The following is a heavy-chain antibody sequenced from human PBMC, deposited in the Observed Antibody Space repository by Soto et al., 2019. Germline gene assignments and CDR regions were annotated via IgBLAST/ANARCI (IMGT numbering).Heavy chain of an antibody. Sequence: GGSLRLSCTAYGFRFDDYAMYWVRQAPGKGLEWVAGISRNSTSIGYADSVKGRFTISRDNARNSLYLQMSSLRSEDTALYYCAKGDDSSGWFMSYGIDVWGQGTTVTVSS. CDR2: ISRNSTSI. CDR1: GFRFDDYA. CDR3: AKGDDSSGWFMSYGIDV. V-gene: IGHV3-9*01. D-gene: IGHD6-19*01. J-gene: IGHJ6*02.